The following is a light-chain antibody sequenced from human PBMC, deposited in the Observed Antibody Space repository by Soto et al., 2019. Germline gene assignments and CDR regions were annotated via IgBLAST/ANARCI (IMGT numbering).Light chain of an antibody. CDR2: GAS. Sequence: AIQMTQSPSSLSASVGDRVTITCLASQGIGNELGWYQQKPGEAPKLLIFGASILQSGIPSRFSGSGSDTDFSLTIRSLQPEDFATYYFLQDYNYPLTFGGGSKVEIK. V-gene: IGKV1-6*01. CDR1: QGIGNE. J-gene: IGKJ4*02. CDR3: LQDYNYPLT.